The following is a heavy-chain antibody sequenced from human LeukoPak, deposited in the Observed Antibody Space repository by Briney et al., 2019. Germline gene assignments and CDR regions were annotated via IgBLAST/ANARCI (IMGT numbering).Heavy chain of an antibody. V-gene: IGHV3-33*06. J-gene: IGHJ2*01. CDR1: GFTFSSYG. CDR3: AKGSGNSYWYFDL. Sequence: GGSLRLSCAASGFTFSSYGMHWVRQAPGKGLEWVAVIWYDGSNKYYADSVKGRFTISRDTAKNSLYLQMNSLRAGDTAVYYCAKGSGNSYWYFDLWGRGTLVTVSS. D-gene: IGHD6-19*01. CDR2: IWYDGSNK.